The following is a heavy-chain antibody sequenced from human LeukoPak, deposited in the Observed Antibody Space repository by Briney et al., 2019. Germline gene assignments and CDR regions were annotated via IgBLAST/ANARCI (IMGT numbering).Heavy chain of an antibody. Sequence: AGGSLRLSCAASGFTFRSYAMTWVRQAPGKGLEWVSVISGSGGSAYYADSVKGRFTISRDNAKNSLYLQMNSLRAEDTAVYYCAELGITMIGGVWGKGTTVTISS. J-gene: IGHJ6*04. CDR3: AELGITMIGGV. CDR2: ISGSGGSA. V-gene: IGHV3-23*01. CDR1: GFTFRSYA. D-gene: IGHD3-10*02.